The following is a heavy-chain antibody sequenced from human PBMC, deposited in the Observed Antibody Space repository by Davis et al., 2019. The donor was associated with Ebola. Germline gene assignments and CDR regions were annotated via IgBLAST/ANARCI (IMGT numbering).Heavy chain of an antibody. J-gene: IGHJ6*02. Sequence: GESLKISCAASGFTFSSYAMSWIRQAPGKGLEWVSYISSSGSTIYYADSVKGRFTISRDNAKNSLYLQMNSLRAEDTALYYCAKDSVYGMDVWGQGTTVTVSS. CDR2: ISSSGSTI. CDR3: AKDSVYGMDV. CDR1: GFTFSSYA. V-gene: IGHV3-48*04.